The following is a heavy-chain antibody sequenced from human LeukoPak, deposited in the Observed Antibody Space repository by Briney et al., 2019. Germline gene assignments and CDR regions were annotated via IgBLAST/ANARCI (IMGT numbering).Heavy chain of an antibody. V-gene: IGHV3-7*01. CDR2: IRYGGNEK. Sequence: PGGSLRLSCVASGFTFSDYWMSWVRQAPGKGLESVANIRYGGNEKYYVDSVKGRFTVSRDNAQNSLYLQMDSLRAEDTALYYCARDRRRGAAGYGLDVWGQGTTVTVSS. CDR1: GFTFSDYW. J-gene: IGHJ6*02. D-gene: IGHD5-12*01. CDR3: ARDRRRGAAGYGLDV.